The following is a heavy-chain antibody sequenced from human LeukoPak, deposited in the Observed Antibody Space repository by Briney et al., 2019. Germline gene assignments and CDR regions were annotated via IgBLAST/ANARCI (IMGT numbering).Heavy chain of an antibody. V-gene: IGHV1-8*01. CDR3: ARGIVGATVDY. CDR1: GYTFTSYD. D-gene: IGHD1-26*01. Sequence: ASVKDSCKASGYTFTSYDNNWVRQATGQGLEWMGWINPNSGNTGYAQKFKGRATMSTNTSLSTAYMELSSLRSVDTAVYYCARGIVGATVDYWGQGTLVTVSS. J-gene: IGHJ4*02. CDR2: INPNSGNT.